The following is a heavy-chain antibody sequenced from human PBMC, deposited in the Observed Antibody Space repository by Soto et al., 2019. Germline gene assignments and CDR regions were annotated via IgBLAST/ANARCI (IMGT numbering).Heavy chain of an antibody. CDR1: GYTFSGYY. D-gene: IGHD2-2*02. V-gene: IGHV1-2*02. J-gene: IGHJ6*02. CDR2: INPNSGGT. Sequence: ASVKVSCKASGYTFSGYYIHWLRQAPGQGLEWMGWINPNSGGTNYAQKFQGRVTVTRDPPTSTAYMELSRLTSDDTAVYYCARSLTEGYCTITGCYTRPLYGMDVWGQGTTVTVSS. CDR3: ARSLTEGYCTITGCYTRPLYGMDV.